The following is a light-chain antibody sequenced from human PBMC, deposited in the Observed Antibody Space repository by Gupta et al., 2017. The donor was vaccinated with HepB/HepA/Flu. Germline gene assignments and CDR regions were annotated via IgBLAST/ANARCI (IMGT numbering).Light chain of an antibody. CDR1: QSVSRY. CDR2: DAS. Sequence: EIVLTQSPVTLSLCPGERSTLSCRARQSVSRYLAWYQQKPGQPPSLLVFDASNRATGVPARFSGSGSGTDFTLTISSLEPEDFAVYYCQQRINWPLTFGRGTRVDIK. V-gene: IGKV3-11*01. J-gene: IGKJ4*01. CDR3: QQRINWPLT.